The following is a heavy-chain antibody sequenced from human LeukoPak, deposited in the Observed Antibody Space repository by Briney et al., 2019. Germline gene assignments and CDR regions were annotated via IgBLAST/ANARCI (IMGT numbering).Heavy chain of an antibody. Sequence: SVKVSCKASGGTFSSYAISWVRQAPGQGLEWMGGIIPIFGTANYAQKFQGRATITADKSTSTAYMELSSLRSEDTAVYYCARVGSGSYYNDWFDPRGQGTLVTVSP. J-gene: IGHJ5*02. CDR1: GGTFSSYA. D-gene: IGHD3-10*01. CDR2: IIPIFGTA. V-gene: IGHV1-69*06. CDR3: ARVGSGSYYNDWFDP.